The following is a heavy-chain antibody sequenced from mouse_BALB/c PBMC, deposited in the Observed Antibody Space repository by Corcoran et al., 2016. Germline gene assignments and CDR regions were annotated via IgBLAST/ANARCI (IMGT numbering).Heavy chain of an antibody. CDR2: INPYNDGT. CDR1: GYTFTSYV. J-gene: IGHJ1*01. D-gene: IGHD1-1*01. V-gene: IGHV1S136*01. CDR3: ARNYYYGSSYGYFDV. Sequence: EVQLQQSGPELVKPGASVKMSCKASGYTFTSYVMHWVKQKPGQGLEWIGYINPYNDGTKYNEKFKGKATLTSDKSSSTAYMELSSLTSEDSAVYYCARNYYYGSSYGYFDVWGAGTTVTVSS.